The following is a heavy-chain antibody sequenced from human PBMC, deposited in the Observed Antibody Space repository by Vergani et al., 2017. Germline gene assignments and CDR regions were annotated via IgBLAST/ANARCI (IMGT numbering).Heavy chain of an antibody. CDR2: TYYRSKWYN. CDR1: GYSVSSNSAA. D-gene: IGHD4-17*01. Sequence: QVQLQQSGPGLVKPSQTLSLTCAISGYSVSSNSAAWNWIRQSPSIGLEWLGRTYYRSKWYNDYAVSVKSRITINSDTSKNQFSLQLNSVTPEDTAVYYCAGGKRVRKCGDKRLPFDYGGQGTLVTVSS. V-gene: IGHV6-1*01. CDR3: AGGKRVRKCGDKRLPFDY. J-gene: IGHJ4*02.